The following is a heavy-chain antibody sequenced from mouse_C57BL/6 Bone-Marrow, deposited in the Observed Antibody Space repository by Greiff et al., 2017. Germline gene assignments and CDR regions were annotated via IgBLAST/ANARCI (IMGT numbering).Heavy chain of an antibody. CDR2: ISTGGSYT. CDR3: ARFSVAYCDY. V-gene: IGHV5-9-1*01. D-gene: IGHD6-2*01. CDR1: GFTFSSFA. Sequence: EVNVVESGGGLVKPGGSLKLSCAASGFTFSSFAMSWVRQTPEKRLEWVASISTGGSYTYYPDSVKGRFNISRDNAKNTLYLQMSSLRSEDTAMYYCARFSVAYCDYWGQGSTLTVSS. J-gene: IGHJ2*01.